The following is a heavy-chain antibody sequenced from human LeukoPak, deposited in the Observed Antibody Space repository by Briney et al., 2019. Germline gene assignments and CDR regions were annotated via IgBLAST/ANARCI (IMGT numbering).Heavy chain of an antibody. J-gene: IGHJ4*02. CDR1: GGSVSSGTYY. CDR2: IYYKGST. Sequence: SETLSLTCTVSGGSVSSGTYYWSWIRQPPGKGLEWIGYIYYKGSTNYNPSLKSRVTISVDTSKNQFSLKLSSVTAADTAVYYCARDSCSGTICYARLFDYWGQGTLVTVSS. V-gene: IGHV4-61*01. CDR3: ARDSCSGTICYARLFDY. D-gene: IGHD2-2*01.